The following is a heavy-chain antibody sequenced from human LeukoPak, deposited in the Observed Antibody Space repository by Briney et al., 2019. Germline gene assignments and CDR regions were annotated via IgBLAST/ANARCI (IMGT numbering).Heavy chain of an antibody. J-gene: IGHJ4*02. V-gene: IGHV4-39*01. D-gene: IGHD3-22*01. Sequence: SETLSLTCTVSGGSISSSSYYWGWIRQPPGKGLEWIGSIYYSGSTYYNPSLKSRVTISVDTSKNQFSLRLSSVTAADTAVYYCARSYDSGGYFTRYFDSWGQGTLVTVSS. CDR2: IYYSGST. CDR3: ARSYDSGGYFTRYFDS. CDR1: GGSISSSSYY.